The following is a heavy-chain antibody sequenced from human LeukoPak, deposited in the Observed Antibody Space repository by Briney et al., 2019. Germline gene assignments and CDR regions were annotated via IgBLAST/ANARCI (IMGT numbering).Heavy chain of an antibody. CDR1: GFTFSSYA. V-gene: IGHV3-64D*09. Sequence: GGSLRLSCSASGFTFSSYAMHWVRQAPGKGLEYVSAISSIGGSTYYADSVKGRFTISRDNSKNTLYLQMSSLRAEDTAVYYCVNDLFVAARPLYYFDYWGQGTLVTVSS. J-gene: IGHJ4*02. CDR2: ISSIGGST. D-gene: IGHD6-6*01. CDR3: VNDLFVAARPLYYFDY.